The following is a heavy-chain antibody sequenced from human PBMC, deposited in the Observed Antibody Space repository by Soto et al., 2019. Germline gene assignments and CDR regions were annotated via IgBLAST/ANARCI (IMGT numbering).Heavy chain of an antibody. CDR2: IIPIFGTA. Sequence: ASVKVSCKASGGTFSSYAISWVRQAPGQGLEWMGGIIPIFGTANYAQKFQGRVTITADESTSTAYMELSSLRSEDTAVYYCARVVGYSSGPTLTYYYYGMDVWGQGTTVTVSS. CDR1: GGTFSSYA. D-gene: IGHD6-19*01. J-gene: IGHJ6*02. V-gene: IGHV1-69*13. CDR3: ARVVGYSSGPTLTYYYYGMDV.